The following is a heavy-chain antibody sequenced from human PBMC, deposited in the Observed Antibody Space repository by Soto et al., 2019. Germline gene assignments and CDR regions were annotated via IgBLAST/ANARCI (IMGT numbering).Heavy chain of an antibody. J-gene: IGHJ3*01. CDR3: GKDPNGDYFGAFDF. D-gene: IGHD4-17*01. Sequence: EVQMLESGGGLVQPGGSLRRSCAASGFTFSSYALTWVRQXPGKGLEWVSSITGSGDYTRYTDSVKGRFTITRDNAKNTLFLQMKSLRADDTAIYYCGKDPNGDYFGAFDFWGQGTMVTVSS. V-gene: IGHV3-23*01. CDR2: ITGSGDYT. CDR1: GFTFSSYA.